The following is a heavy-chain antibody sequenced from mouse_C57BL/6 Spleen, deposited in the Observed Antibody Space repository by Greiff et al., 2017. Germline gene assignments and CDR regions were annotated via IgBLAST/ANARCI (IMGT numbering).Heavy chain of an antibody. CDR3: ARYDYDKINYAMDY. V-gene: IGHV1-59*01. CDR2: IDPSDSYT. CDR1: GYTFTSYW. Sequence: VKLQQPGAELVRPGTSVKLSCKASGYTFTSYWMHWVKQRPGQGLEWIGVIDPSDSYTNYNQKFKGKATLTVDTSSSTAYMQLSSLTSEDSAVYYCARYDYDKINYAMDYWGQGTSVTVSS. J-gene: IGHJ4*01. D-gene: IGHD2-4*01.